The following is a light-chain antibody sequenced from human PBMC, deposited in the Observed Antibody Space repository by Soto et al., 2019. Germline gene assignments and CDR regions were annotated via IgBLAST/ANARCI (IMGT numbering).Light chain of an antibody. V-gene: IGLV2-23*01. CDR3: CSYGGRSTYV. CDR1: SSDVGSYNL. Sequence: QSVLTQPASVSGSPGQSITISCTGTSSDVGSYNLVSWYQQHPGKAPKLLIYEGSKRPSGVSNRFSGSKSANTASLTISGLQPEDEADYFCCSYGGRSTYVFGPGTKVTVL. CDR2: EGS. J-gene: IGLJ1*01.